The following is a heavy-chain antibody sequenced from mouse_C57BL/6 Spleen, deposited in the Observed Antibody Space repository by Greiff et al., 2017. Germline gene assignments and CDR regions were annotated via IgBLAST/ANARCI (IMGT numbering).Heavy chain of an antibody. CDR3: ARYYYGSHYYARDY. D-gene: IGHD1-1*01. V-gene: IGHV1-76*01. J-gene: IGHJ4*01. CDR1: GYTFTDYY. Sequence: QVQLQQSGAELVRPGASVKLSCKASGYTFTDYYINWVKQRPGQGLEWIARIYPGSGNTYYNEKFKGKATLTAEKSSSTAYMQLSSLTSEDSAVYFCARYYYGSHYYARDYWGQGTSGTVSS. CDR2: IYPGSGNT.